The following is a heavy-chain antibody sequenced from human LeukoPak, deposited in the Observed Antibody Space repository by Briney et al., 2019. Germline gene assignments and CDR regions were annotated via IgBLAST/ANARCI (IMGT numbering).Heavy chain of an antibody. CDR3: AARPAHCGSTSCCAGPFDY. Sequence: PSETLSLTCTVSGGSISSGGYYWSWIRQPPGKGLEWIGYICYSGSTYYNPSLKSRLTISLDTSKNQFSLKLNSVTAADTAVYYCAARPAHCGSTSCCAGPFDYWGQGILVTVSS. J-gene: IGHJ4*02. D-gene: IGHD2-2*01. CDR1: GGSISSGGYY. V-gene: IGHV4-30-4*08. CDR2: ICYSGST.